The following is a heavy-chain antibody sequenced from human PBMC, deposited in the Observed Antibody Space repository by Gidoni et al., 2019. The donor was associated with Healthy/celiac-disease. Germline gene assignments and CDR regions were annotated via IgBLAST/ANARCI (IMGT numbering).Heavy chain of an antibody. CDR2: ISSSGSTI. CDR3: ARDRGAVAGIMGHGDY. CDR1: GFTFSSYS. D-gene: IGHD6-19*01. Sequence: EVQLVESGGGLVKPGGSLRLSCAASGFTFSSYSMNWVRQAPGKGLEWVSSISSSGSTIYYADSVKGRFTISRDNAKNSLYLQMNSLRAEDTAVYYCARDRGAVAGIMGHGDYWGQGTLVTVSS. V-gene: IGHV3-21*01. J-gene: IGHJ4*02.